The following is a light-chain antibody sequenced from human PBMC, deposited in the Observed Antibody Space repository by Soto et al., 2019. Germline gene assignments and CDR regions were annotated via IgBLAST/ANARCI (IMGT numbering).Light chain of an antibody. CDR3: QQYANSPLLT. Sequence: EIVLTQSPGTLSLSPGESATLSCRASQTIGSTYLAWYQQKPGQAPRLLIFGTSSRATGIPDRFSGSGSGTDFTLSISRLEPEDFAVYYCQQYANSPLLTFGGGTKVAIK. CDR2: GTS. J-gene: IGKJ4*01. V-gene: IGKV3-20*01. CDR1: QTIGSTY.